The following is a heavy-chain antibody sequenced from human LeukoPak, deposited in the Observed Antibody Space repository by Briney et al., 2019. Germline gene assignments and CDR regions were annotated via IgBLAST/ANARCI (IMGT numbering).Heavy chain of an antibody. Sequence: GGSLRLSCAASGFTFSSYWIRWVRQAPGKGLVWVSSINSNGTSTSYADSVKGRFTISRDNAKNTVYLHMDSLRAEDTAVYYCARVARGDYYYYYMDVWGKGTTVTVSS. CDR1: GFTFSSYW. D-gene: IGHD3-10*01. CDR2: INSNGTST. V-gene: IGHV3-74*01. J-gene: IGHJ6*03. CDR3: ARVARGDYYYYYMDV.